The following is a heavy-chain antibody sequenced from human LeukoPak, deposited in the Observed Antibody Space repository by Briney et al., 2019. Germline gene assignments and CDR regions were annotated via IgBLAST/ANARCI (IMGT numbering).Heavy chain of an antibody. CDR1: GGSISSSSYY. V-gene: IGHV4-39*07. CDR3: ARASDVWFGELPLSNWFDP. CDR2: IYHSGST. J-gene: IGHJ5*02. Sequence: SETLSLTCTVSGGSISSSSYYWGWIRQPPGKGLEWIGSIYHSGSTYYNPSLKSRVTISVDTSKNQFSLKLSSVTAADTAVYYCARASDVWFGELPLSNWFDPWGQGTLVTVSS. D-gene: IGHD3-10*01.